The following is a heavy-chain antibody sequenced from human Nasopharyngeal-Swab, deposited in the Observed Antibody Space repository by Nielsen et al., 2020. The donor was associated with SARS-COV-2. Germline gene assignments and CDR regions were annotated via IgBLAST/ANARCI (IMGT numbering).Heavy chain of an antibody. V-gene: IGHV3-33*08. CDR1: GFTFSSYW. D-gene: IGHD2-21*02. Sequence: GGSLRLSCTASGFTFSSYWMHWVRQAPGKGLEWVAVIWDDGSNKYYADSVKGRFTISRDNAKNSLYLQMNSLRAEDTAVYYCARSGDCGGDCYYLDYWGQGTLVTVSS. J-gene: IGHJ4*02. CDR2: IWDDGSNK. CDR3: ARSGDCGGDCYYLDY.